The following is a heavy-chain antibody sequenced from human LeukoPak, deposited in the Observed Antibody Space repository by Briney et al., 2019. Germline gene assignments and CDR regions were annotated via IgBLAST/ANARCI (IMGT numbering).Heavy chain of an antibody. D-gene: IGHD3-10*01. CDR1: GFSFSDHW. J-gene: IGHJ4*02. CDR2: IKSNAAGATT. Sequence: GGSLRLSCAASGFSFSDHWMSWVRQAPGKGPEWVGRIKSNAAGATTDYAAPVKGRFTISRDDSRHTLYLQMNSLKTEDTAVYYCTMIQGWGSGSYYVDYWGQGTLVTVSS. CDR3: TMIQGWGSGSYYVDY. V-gene: IGHV3-15*01.